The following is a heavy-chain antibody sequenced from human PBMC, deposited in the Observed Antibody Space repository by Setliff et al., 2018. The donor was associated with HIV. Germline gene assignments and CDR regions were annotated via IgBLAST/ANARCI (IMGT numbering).Heavy chain of an antibody. D-gene: IGHD3-10*01. CDR3: ARAPNRIGNMVRGVSRAYDI. Sequence: PSETLSLTCAVYGGSFSGHYWSWIRQPPGKGLEWIGEINRNGNTNYNPSLKCRVTISVDTSKNQFSLKLSSVTAADTGLYFCARAPNRIGNMVRGVSRAYDIWGQGTMVTVSS. J-gene: IGHJ3*02. CDR2: INRNGNT. CDR1: GGSFSGHY. V-gene: IGHV4-34*01.